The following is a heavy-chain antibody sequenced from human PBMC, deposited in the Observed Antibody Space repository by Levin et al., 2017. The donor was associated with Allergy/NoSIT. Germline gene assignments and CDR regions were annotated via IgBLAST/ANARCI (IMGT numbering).Heavy chain of an antibody. J-gene: IGHJ4*02. CDR3: ARTGPLGSSWHFDY. CDR1: GFSLGTSGMC. V-gene: IGHV2-70*01. Sequence: QTLSLTCSFSGFSLGTSGMCVSWIRQPPGKALEWLALIDWEDDKHYTASLKTRLTISKDTSKNQVVLTVSNMDPVDTATYYCARTGPLGSSWHFDYWGQGVLVTVSS. D-gene: IGHD6-13*01. CDR2: IDWEDDK.